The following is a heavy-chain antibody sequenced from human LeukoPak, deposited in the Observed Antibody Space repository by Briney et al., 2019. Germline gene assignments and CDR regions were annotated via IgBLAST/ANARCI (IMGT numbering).Heavy chain of an antibody. CDR3: TRRYYDSSGYPFDY. Sequence: PGGSLRLSCAASGLTFNKAWMTWVRQASGKGLEWVGRIRSKVNSYATAYAASVKGRFTISRDDSKNTAYLQMNSLKTEDTAVYYCTRRYYDSSGYPFDYWGQGTLVTVSS. CDR1: GLTFNKAW. J-gene: IGHJ4*02. V-gene: IGHV3-73*01. CDR2: IRSKVNSYAT. D-gene: IGHD3-22*01.